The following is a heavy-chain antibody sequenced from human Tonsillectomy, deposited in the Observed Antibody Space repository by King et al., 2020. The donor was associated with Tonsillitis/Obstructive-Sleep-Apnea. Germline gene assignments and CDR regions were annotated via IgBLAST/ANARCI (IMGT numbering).Heavy chain of an antibody. CDR1: GFTVSSNY. CDR3: ARDRESTSSWVAFDI. CDR2: LYSGGST. J-gene: IGHJ3*02. D-gene: IGHD2-2*01. V-gene: IGHV3-53*04. Sequence: VQLVESGGGWVQPGGSLRLSCAASGFTVSSNYMNWVRQAPGKGLEWVSLLYSGGSTYYADSVKGRFTISRDNSKNTLYLQMNSLRAEDPAVYYCARDRESTSSWVAFDIWGQGTMVTVSS.